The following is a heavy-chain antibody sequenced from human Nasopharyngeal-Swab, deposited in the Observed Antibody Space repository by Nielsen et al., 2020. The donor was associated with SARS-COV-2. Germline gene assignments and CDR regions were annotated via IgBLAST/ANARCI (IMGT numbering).Heavy chain of an antibody. CDR1: GFTFSSYV. CDR3: AKDRLPHSSTWTIDY. V-gene: IGHV3-23*01. D-gene: IGHD6-13*01. Sequence: SCAASGFTFSSYVMSWVRQAPGKGLEWVSSISFSSGSMHYGDSVKGRFTISRDNSKNTLYLQMDSLRVEDTAVYYCAKDRLPHSSTWTIDYWGQGTLVTVSS. J-gene: IGHJ4*02. CDR2: ISFSSGSM.